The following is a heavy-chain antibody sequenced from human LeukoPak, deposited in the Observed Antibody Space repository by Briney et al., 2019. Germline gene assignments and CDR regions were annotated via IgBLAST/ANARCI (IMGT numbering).Heavy chain of an antibody. CDR3: ARDKNDAFDI. V-gene: IGHV3-33*01. Sequence: PGGSLRLSCAASGFSFSSHGIHWDRQAPGKGLEWVAVIWYDGTNKYYADSVKGRLTISRDNSKKTVYLQMNSLRAEDTAVYYCARDKNDAFDIWGQGTMVTVSS. J-gene: IGHJ3*02. CDR1: GFSFSSHG. CDR2: IWYDGTNK.